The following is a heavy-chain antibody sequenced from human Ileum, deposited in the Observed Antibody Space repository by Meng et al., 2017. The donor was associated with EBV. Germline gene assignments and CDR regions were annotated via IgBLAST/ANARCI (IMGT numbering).Heavy chain of an antibody. V-gene: IGHV4-39*07. D-gene: IGHD3-9*01. Sequence: QLQLQGSGPGLVKPSETLSLTCTVSGASIRGSRYYWGWIRQPPGKGLEWIGSTYYSGSTNYNPSLKSRVTISVDTSKNQFSLNLSSVTAADTAVYYCARGDILTGYWYYFDYWGQGILVTVSS. CDR2: TYYSGST. CDR1: GASIRGSRYY. CDR3: ARGDILTGYWYYFDY. J-gene: IGHJ4*02.